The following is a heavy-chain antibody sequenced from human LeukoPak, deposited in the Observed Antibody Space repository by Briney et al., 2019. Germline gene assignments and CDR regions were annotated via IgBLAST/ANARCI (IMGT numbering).Heavy chain of an antibody. Sequence: GGSLILSCAASGFTFSSYEMNWVRQAPGKGLEWVSYISSSGSTIYYADSVKGRFTISRDNAKNSLYLQMNSLRAEDTAVYYCARGDSGSYYFDYWGQGTLVTVSS. J-gene: IGHJ4*02. V-gene: IGHV3-48*03. CDR2: ISSSGSTI. CDR1: GFTFSSYE. CDR3: ARGDSGSYYFDY. D-gene: IGHD1-26*01.